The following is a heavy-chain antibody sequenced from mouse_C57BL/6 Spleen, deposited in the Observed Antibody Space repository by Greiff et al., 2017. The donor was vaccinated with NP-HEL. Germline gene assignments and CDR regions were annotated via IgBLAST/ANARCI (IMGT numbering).Heavy chain of an antibody. D-gene: IGHD1-1*01. CDR2: IWTGGGT. J-gene: IGHJ3*01. CDR1: GFSLTSYA. V-gene: IGHV2-9-1*01. Sequence: VMLVESGPGLVAPSQSLSITCTVSGFSLTSYAISWVRQPPGKGLEWLGVIWTGGGTNYNSALKSRLSISKDNSKSQVFLKMNSLQTDDTARYYCARNYYGSSHPWFAYWGQGTLVTVSA. CDR3: ARNYYGSSHPWFAY.